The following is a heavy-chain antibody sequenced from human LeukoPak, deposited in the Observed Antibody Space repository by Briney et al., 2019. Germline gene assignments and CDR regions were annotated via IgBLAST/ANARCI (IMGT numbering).Heavy chain of an antibody. D-gene: IGHD4-17*01. J-gene: IGHJ3*02. Sequence: GGSLRLSCAASGFTFSDYYMSWIRQAPGKGLEWVSYISSSSSYTNYADSVKGRFTISRDNAKNSLYLQMNSLRAEDTVVYYCARDPGGDYEPSAFDIWGRGTMVTVSS. V-gene: IGHV3-11*06. CDR1: GFTFSDYY. CDR3: ARDPGGDYEPSAFDI. CDR2: ISSSSSYT.